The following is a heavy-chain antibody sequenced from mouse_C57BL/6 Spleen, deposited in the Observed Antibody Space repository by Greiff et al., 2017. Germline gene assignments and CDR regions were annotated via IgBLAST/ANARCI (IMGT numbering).Heavy chain of an antibody. D-gene: IGHD4-1*01. J-gene: IGHJ1*03. CDR1: GFSLTSYG. Sequence: QVQLQQSGPGLVQPSQSLSITCTVSGFSLTSYGVHWVRQSPGQGLEWLGVIWRGGSTDYNAAIMSRLSITKDNSKSHVFFKMNSLQADDTAIYYCTTMETGAGYFDVGGTGTTVTVSA. V-gene: IGHV2-5*01. CDR2: IWRGGST. CDR3: TTMETGAGYFDV.